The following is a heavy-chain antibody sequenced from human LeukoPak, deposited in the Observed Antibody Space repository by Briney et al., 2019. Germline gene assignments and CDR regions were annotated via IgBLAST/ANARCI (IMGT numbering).Heavy chain of an antibody. CDR2: ISGSGGRT. D-gene: IGHD1-26*01. CDR3: AKGRSYLYYFDY. V-gene: IGHV3-23*01. CDR1: GFTSTTHA. Sequence: GGSLRLSCAASGFTSTTHAMSWVRQAPGKGLEWVSVISGSGGRTYYADSVKGRFAISRDNSKNTLYLQMNSLRAEDTAVYYCAKGRSYLYYFDYWGQGTLVTVSS. J-gene: IGHJ4*02.